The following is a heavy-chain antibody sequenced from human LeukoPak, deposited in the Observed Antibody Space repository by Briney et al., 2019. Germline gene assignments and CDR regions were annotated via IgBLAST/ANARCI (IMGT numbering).Heavy chain of an antibody. Sequence: GGSLRLSCAASRFTFSSYGMHWVRQAPGKGLEWVAFIRYDGSNKYYADSVKGRFTISRDNSKNTLYLQMNSLRAEDTAVYYCAKDVKRYCSSTSCPPDYWGQGTLVTVSP. J-gene: IGHJ4*02. CDR2: IRYDGSNK. CDR3: AKDVKRYCSSTSCPPDY. CDR1: RFTFSSYG. V-gene: IGHV3-30*02. D-gene: IGHD2-2*01.